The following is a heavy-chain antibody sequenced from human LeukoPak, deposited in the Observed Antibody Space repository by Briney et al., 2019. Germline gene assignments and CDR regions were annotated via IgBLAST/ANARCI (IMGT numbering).Heavy chain of an antibody. J-gene: IGHJ3*02. Sequence: SETLSLTCAVYGGSFSGYYWSWIRQPPGTGLEWIGEINHSGSTNYNPSLKSRVTISVDTSKNQFSLKLSSVTAADTAVYYCARALPYYYDDDAFDIWGQGTMVTVSS. CDR1: GGSFSGYY. CDR3: ARALPYYYDDDAFDI. D-gene: IGHD3-22*01. CDR2: INHSGST. V-gene: IGHV4-34*01.